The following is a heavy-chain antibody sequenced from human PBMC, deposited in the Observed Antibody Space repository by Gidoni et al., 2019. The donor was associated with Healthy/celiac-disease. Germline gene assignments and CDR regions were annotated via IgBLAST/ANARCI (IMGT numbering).Heavy chain of an antibody. D-gene: IGHD6-13*01. V-gene: IGHV3-30*18. Sequence: QVQLVESGGGVVQPGRSLRLSCAASGFTFSSYGMHWVRQAPGKGLEWVAVISYDGSNKYYADSVKGRFTISRDNSKNTLYLQMNSLRAEDTAVYYCAKLIGAAAGLGNAYWGQGTLVTVSS. CDR2: ISYDGSNK. J-gene: IGHJ4*02. CDR3: AKLIGAAAGLGNAY. CDR1: GFTFSSYG.